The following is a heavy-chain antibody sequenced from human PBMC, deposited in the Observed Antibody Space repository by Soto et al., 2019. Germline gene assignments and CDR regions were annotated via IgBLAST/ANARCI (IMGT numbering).Heavy chain of an antibody. J-gene: IGHJ6*02. D-gene: IGHD1-26*01. CDR2: IFYSGST. CDR1: GGSISSSSYY. CDR3: ARVSGSYYYGMDV. Sequence: SETLSLTCTVSGGSISSSSYYWGWIRQPPGKGLEWIGSIFYSGSTYYNPSLKSRVTISVDTSKNQFSLRLSSVTAADTAVYYCARVSGSYYYGMDVWGQGTTVTVSS. V-gene: IGHV4-39*07.